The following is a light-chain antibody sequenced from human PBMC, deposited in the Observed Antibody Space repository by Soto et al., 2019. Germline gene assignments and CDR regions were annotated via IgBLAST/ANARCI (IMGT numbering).Light chain of an antibody. Sequence: DIQWTQSPSFLSASVGVGVTITCRASQCISSYLAWYQQKPGKAPKLLIYAASTLQSGVPSRFSGSGSGTDFTLTISCLQSEDFATYYCQQYYSYPRTFGQGTKVDIK. CDR1: QCISSY. V-gene: IGKV1-9*01. CDR3: QQYYSYPRT. J-gene: IGKJ1*01. CDR2: AAS.